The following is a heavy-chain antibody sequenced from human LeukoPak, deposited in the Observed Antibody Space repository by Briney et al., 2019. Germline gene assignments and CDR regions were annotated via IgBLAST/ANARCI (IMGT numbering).Heavy chain of an antibody. CDR1: GFTFSRYS. Sequence: PGGSLRLSCAASGFTFSRYSMNWVRQAPGKGLEWVASISSSSSYIYFANSVRGRFTISRDNAKNSLYLQMNSLRAEDTAVYYCAKDSPSRTATTEVPVDYWGRGTLVTVSS. J-gene: IGHJ4*02. CDR3: AKDSPSRTATTEVPVDY. D-gene: IGHD1/OR15-1a*01. CDR2: ISSSSSYI. V-gene: IGHV3-21*01.